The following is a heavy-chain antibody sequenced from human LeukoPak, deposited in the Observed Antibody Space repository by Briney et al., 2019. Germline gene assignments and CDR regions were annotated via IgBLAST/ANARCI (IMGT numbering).Heavy chain of an antibody. D-gene: IGHD3-16*01. V-gene: IGHV3-21*01. CDR2: ISSSTYT. Sequence: GGSLRLSCAASGFTFSSYGMNWVRQAPGKGLEWVSSISSSTYTYYADSVKGRFTISRDNAKNSLYLQMNSLRAEDTAVYYCARTGYGYNYFDYWGQGTLVTVSS. J-gene: IGHJ4*02. CDR1: GFTFSSYG. CDR3: ARTGYGYNYFDY.